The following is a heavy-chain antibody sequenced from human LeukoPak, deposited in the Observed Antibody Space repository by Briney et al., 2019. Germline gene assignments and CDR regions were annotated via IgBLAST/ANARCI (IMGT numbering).Heavy chain of an antibody. CDR2: ISSDGSDK. CDR1: GFTFSRFP. D-gene: IGHD5/OR15-5a*01. Sequence: GGSLRLSCAASGFTFSRFPMHWVRQAPGKGLEWVAPISSDGSDKKYADSVKGRFSMSRDNSMNTLYLQMHSLRVEDTAVYYCARVYPADHWGQGTLVTVSS. V-gene: IGHV3-30-3*01. CDR3: ARVYPADH. J-gene: IGHJ4*02.